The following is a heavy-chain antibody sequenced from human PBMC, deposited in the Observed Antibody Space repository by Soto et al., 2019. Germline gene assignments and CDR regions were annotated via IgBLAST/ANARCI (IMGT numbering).Heavy chain of an antibody. CDR3: ARAGQDILTGYYLYYFDY. CDR2: IWYDGSNK. V-gene: IGHV3-33*01. J-gene: IGHJ4*02. CDR1: GFTFSSYG. Sequence: GGSLRLSCAASGFTFSSYGMHWVRQAPGKGLEWVAVIWYDGSNKYYADSVKGRFTISRDNSKNTMYLQMNSLRAEDTAVYYWARAGQDILTGYYLYYFDYWGQGTLVTVSS. D-gene: IGHD3-9*01.